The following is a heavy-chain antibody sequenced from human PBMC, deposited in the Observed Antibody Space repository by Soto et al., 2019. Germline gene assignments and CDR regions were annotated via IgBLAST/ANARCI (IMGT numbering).Heavy chain of an antibody. Sequence: SETLSLTCTVSGGSISNGGYYWGWIRQSPVKGLEWIGSVYYSGSTYYSPSLKSRVTISVDTSKNQFSLNLTSVTAADTAVYYCVLYVWGSYRTYFDSWGQGTLVT. V-gene: IGHV4-39*01. CDR1: GGSISNGGYY. D-gene: IGHD3-16*02. CDR2: VYYSGST. CDR3: VLYVWGSYRTYFDS. J-gene: IGHJ4*02.